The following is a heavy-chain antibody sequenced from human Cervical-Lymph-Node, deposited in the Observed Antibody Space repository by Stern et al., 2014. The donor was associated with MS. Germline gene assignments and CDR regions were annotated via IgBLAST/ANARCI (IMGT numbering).Heavy chain of an antibody. Sequence: EVHLVESGGGLIQPGGSLRLSCAAPGFIVSKNYMSWVRKAPGKGLEWVSLIYTAGSTYYAGSVKGRLTISRDSSKNKLFLQMNSLRAEDTAMYYCARAIFGVNTAAMAPDAFDSWGQGTMVTVSS. CDR1: GFIVSKNY. CDR2: IYTAGST. D-gene: IGHD3-3*01. J-gene: IGHJ3*01. V-gene: IGHV3-53*01. CDR3: ARAIFGVNTAAMAPDAFDS.